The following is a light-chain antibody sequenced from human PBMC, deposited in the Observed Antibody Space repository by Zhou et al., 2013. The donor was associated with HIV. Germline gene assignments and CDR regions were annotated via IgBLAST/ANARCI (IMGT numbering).Light chain of an antibody. Sequence: DIHLTQSPSSLSASVGDRVTISCRASQGISNSLAWYRQRPGTAPELLLYAASRLQSGVPPRLRGSGSGTDYTLTISSLQPEDFATYSCQQFYMTPWTFGQGTKVEIK. CDR2: AAS. J-gene: IGKJ1*01. V-gene: IGKV1-NL1*01. CDR1: QGISNS. CDR3: QQFYMTPWT.